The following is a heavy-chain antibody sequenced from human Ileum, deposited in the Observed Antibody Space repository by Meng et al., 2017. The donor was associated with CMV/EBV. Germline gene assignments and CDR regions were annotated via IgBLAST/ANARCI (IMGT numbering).Heavy chain of an antibody. J-gene: IGHJ4*02. CDR2: IYTSGST. CDR1: GGSLGGGYY. CDR3: ARDSAWLIDQ. V-gene: IGHV4-61*02. D-gene: IGHD6-19*01. Sequence: QGQRQECGPGLVDPSQTLSLTCTVSGGSLGGGYYWTGIRQPAGKGLEWIGRIYTSGSTNYNPSLKSRFTISVDTSKNQFSLNLTSVTAADTAVYYCARDSAWLIDQWGQGTLVTVSS.